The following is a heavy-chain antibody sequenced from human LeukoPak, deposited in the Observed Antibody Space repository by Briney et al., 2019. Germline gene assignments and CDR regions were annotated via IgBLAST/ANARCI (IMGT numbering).Heavy chain of an antibody. J-gene: IGHJ5*02. CDR1: GGSFSGYY. Sequence: SETLSLTCAVYGGSFSGYYWSWIRQPPGKGLEWIGEINHSGSTNYNPSLKSRVTISVDTSKNQFSLKLSSVTAADTAVYYCAGQRDVLLWFGEPPGWFDPWGQGTLVTVSS. V-gene: IGHV4-34*01. D-gene: IGHD3-10*01. CDR2: INHSGST. CDR3: AGQRDVLLWFGEPPGWFDP.